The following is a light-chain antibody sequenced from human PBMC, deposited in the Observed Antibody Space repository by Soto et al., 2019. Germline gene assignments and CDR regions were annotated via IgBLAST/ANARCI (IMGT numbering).Light chain of an antibody. Sequence: EIVLTQSPGTLSLSPGERATLSCRASQSVSSNYLAWYQQKPGQAPRLLIYGASXRATGIPDRFSGSGSGTDFTLTIRRLEPEEVAVYYCKQYASSLSTFGKGPIVDIK. V-gene: IGKV3-20*01. J-gene: IGKJ1*01. CDR3: KQYASSLST. CDR1: QSVSSNY. CDR2: GAS.